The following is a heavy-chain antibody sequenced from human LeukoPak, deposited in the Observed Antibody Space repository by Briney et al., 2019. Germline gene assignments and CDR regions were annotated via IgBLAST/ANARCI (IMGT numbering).Heavy chain of an antibody. CDR3: ARAWARYDIVVVPAAILGY. Sequence: GGSLRLSCAASGFTFSSYAMSWVRQAPGKGLEWVSAISGSGGSTYYADSVKGRFTISRDNAKNSLYLPMNSLRAEDTAVYYCARAWARYDIVVVPAAILGYWGQGTLVTVSS. J-gene: IGHJ4*02. CDR2: ISGSGGST. D-gene: IGHD2-2*02. V-gene: IGHV3-23*01. CDR1: GFTFSSYA.